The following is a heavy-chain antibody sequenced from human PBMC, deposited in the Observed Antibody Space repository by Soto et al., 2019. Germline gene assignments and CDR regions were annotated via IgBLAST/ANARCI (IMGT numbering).Heavy chain of an antibody. CDR2: MNPNSGNT. Sequence: ASVKVSCKASGYTFTGYDINWVRQATGQGLEWMGWMNPNSGNTGYAQKFQGRVTMTRNTSISTAYMELSSLRSEDTAVYYCARVAGYSSSWYYYYYYYMDVWGQGTTVTVSS. CDR1: GYTFTGYD. D-gene: IGHD6-13*01. J-gene: IGHJ6*03. V-gene: IGHV1-8*01. CDR3: ARVAGYSSSWYYYYYYYMDV.